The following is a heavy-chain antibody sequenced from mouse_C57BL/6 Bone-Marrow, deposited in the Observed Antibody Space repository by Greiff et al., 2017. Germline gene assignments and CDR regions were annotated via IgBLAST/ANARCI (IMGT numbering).Heavy chain of an antibody. CDR1: GYTFTDYY. Sequence: EVHLVESGPVLVKPGASVKMSCKASGYTFTDYYMNWVKQSHGKSLEWIGVINPYNGGTSYNQKFKGKATLTVDKSSSTAYMELNSLTSEDSAVYYCARSYGSSYVVYFDVWGTGTTVTVSS. V-gene: IGHV1-19*01. J-gene: IGHJ1*03. CDR3: ARSYGSSYVVYFDV. CDR2: INPYNGGT. D-gene: IGHD1-1*01.